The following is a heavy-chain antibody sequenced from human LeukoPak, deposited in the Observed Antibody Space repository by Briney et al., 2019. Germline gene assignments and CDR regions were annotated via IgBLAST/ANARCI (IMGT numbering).Heavy chain of an antibody. CDR3: AKDVRVGEYYGSGSYFDY. V-gene: IGHV3-23*01. Sequence: GGSLRLSCAASGFTFSSYAMSWVRQPPGKGLEWVSIISASGGSTYYADSVKGRFTISRDKSRNYLQMNSLRGDDTAIYYCAKDVRVGEYYGSGSYFDYWGQGTLVTASS. D-gene: IGHD3-10*01. J-gene: IGHJ4*02. CDR1: GFTFSSYA. CDR2: ISASGGST.